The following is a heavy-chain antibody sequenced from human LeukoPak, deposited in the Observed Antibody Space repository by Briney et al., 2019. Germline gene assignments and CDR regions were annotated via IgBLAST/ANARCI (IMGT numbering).Heavy chain of an antibody. CDR1: GGSFSGYY. J-gene: IGHJ6*03. V-gene: IGHV4-34*01. Sequence: PSETLSLTCAVYGGSFSGYYWSWIRQPPGKGLEWIGEINHSGSTNYNPSLKSRVTISVDTSKNQFSLKLSSVTAADTAVHYCARGQDSSGSHPPYYYYMDVWGKGTTVTVSS. CDR2: INHSGST. CDR3: ARGQDSSGSHPPYYYYMDV. D-gene: IGHD3-22*01.